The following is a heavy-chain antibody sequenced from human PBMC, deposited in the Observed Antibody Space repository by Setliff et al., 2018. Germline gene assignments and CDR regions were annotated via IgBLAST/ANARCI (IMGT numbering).Heavy chain of an antibody. V-gene: IGHV3-7*01. CDR3: IDGRNRAWGVY. J-gene: IGHJ4*02. D-gene: IGHD7-27*01. CDR2: VNPDGSGK. CDR1: GGSISSSNYY. Sequence: ETLSLTCTVSGGSISSSNYYWGWIRQPPGKGLEWVANVNPDGSGKYYVDSVKGRFTISRDNAKNSLYLQMDSLRVEDTAVYYCIDGRNRAWGVYWGQGTLVTVSS.